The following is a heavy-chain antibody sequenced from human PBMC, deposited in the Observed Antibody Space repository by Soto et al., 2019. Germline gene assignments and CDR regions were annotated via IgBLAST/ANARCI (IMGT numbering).Heavy chain of an antibody. V-gene: IGHV3-23*01. Sequence: GGSLRLSCAASGFTFSSYAMSCVRQAPGKGLEWVSAISGSGCSTYYADSVKGRFTISRDNSKNTLYLQMNSLRAEDTAVYYCAKGTIAYCGGDCYYGFDYWGQGTLVTVSS. J-gene: IGHJ4*02. CDR2: ISGSGCST. CDR3: AKGTIAYCGGDCYYGFDY. CDR1: GFTFSSYA. D-gene: IGHD2-21*02.